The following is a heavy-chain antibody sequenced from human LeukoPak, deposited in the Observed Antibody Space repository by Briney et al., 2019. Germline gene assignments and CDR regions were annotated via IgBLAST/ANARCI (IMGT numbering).Heavy chain of an antibody. V-gene: IGHV3-66*04. CDR3: ARRADIVVVPDAFDI. CDR1: GFTVSSNY. CDR2: IYSGGST. D-gene: IGHD2-2*01. J-gene: IGHJ3*02. Sequence: PGGSLRLSCAASGFTVSSNYMSWVRQAPGKGLEWVSVIYSGGSTYYADSVKGRFTISRDNSKNTLYLQMNSLRAEDTAVYYCARRADIVVVPDAFDIWGQGTMVTVSS.